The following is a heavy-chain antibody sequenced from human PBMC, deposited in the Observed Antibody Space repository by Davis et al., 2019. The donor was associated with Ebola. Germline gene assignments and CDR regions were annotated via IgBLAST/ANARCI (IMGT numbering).Heavy chain of an antibody. Sequence: GESLKISCVVSGLTFTHYWMNWVRQAPGKGLEWVANINQDGTPIDSVDSVRGRFTFSRDNAKNALYLQMNSLRVEDTAVYYCARFSRGSIETYWGQGTLVTVSS. CDR2: INQDGTPI. CDR1: GLTFTHYW. D-gene: IGHD6-6*01. J-gene: IGHJ4*02. CDR3: ARFSRGSIETY. V-gene: IGHV3-7*01.